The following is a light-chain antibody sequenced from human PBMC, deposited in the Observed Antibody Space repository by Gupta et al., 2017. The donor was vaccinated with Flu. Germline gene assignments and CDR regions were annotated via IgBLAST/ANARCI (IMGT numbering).Light chain of an antibody. Sequence: SITISCTGTSSDVGGYDYVSWYQQHPGKAPKLMIYEVTNRPSGVSNRFSGSKSGNTASLTISGLQAEDEAYYYCLSYTSTSTVVIGGGTKLAVL. CDR3: LSYTSTSTVV. V-gene: IGLV2-14*01. J-gene: IGLJ2*01. CDR1: SSDVGGYDY. CDR2: EVT.